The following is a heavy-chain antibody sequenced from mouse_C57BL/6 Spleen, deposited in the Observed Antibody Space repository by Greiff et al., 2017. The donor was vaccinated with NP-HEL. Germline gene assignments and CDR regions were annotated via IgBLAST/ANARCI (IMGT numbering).Heavy chain of an antibody. V-gene: IGHV1-61*01. CDR1: GYTFTSYW. CDR2: IYPSDSET. CDR3: ARFAMYDYDDYAMDY. J-gene: IGHJ4*01. D-gene: IGHD2-4*01. Sequence: VQLQQPGAELVRPGSSVKLSCKASGYTFTSYWMDWVKQRPGQGLEWIGNIYPSDSETHYNQKFKDKATLTVDKSSSTAYMQLSSLTSEDSAVYYCARFAMYDYDDYAMDYWGQGTSVTVSS.